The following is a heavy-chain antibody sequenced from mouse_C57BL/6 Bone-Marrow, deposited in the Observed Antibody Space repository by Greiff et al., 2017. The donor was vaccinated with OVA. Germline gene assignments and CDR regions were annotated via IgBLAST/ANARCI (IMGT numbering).Heavy chain of an antibody. D-gene: IGHD1-3*01. V-gene: IGHV5S21*01. CDR2: ISSGSSTI. J-gene: IGHJ2*01. CDR3: ARYFPYFDY. CDR1: GFTFSSYA. Sequence: EVMLVESGEGLVKPGGSLKLSCAASGFTFSSYAMSWVRQTPEKRLEWVAYISSGSSTIYYADTVKGRFTISRDNAKNTLFLQMTSLRSEDTAMYYCARYFPYFDYWGQGTTLTVSS.